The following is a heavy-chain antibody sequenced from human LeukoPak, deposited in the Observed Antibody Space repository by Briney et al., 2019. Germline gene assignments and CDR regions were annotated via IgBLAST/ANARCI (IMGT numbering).Heavy chain of an antibody. CDR1: GFTFSSYA. CDR3: AKETKKGKTWIQLWTYFDY. Sequence: PGGSLRLSCAASGFTFSSYAMSWVRQAPGKGLEWVSAISGSGGSTYYADSVKGRFTISRGNSKNTLYLQMNSLRAEDTAVYYCAKETKKGKTWIQLWTYFDYWGQGTLVTVSS. CDR2: ISGSGGST. J-gene: IGHJ4*02. V-gene: IGHV3-23*01. D-gene: IGHD5-18*01.